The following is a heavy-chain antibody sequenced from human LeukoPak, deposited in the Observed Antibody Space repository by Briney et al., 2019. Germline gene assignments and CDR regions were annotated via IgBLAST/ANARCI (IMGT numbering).Heavy chain of an antibody. CDR2: MFYYGST. D-gene: IGHD3-22*01. CDR3: SRRQYYDTSGYRLRNI. CDR1: GDSISSSNYF. J-gene: IGHJ3*02. V-gene: IGHV4-39*07. Sequence: PSETLSLTCTVSGDSISSSNYFWGWIRQPPGKGLEWIGSMFYYGSTYYNASLKSRVTISVDTSKNQFSLKLSSVTAADTAVYFCSRRQYYDTSGYRLRNIWGQGTMVTVSS.